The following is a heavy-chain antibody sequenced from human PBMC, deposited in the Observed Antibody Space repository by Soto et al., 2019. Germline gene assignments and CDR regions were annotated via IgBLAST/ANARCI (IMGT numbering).Heavy chain of an antibody. J-gene: IGHJ3*02. CDR3: AGEMATATMMVIRAFDI. Sequence: QVQLQESGPGLVKPSQTLSLTCTVSGGSISSGDYYWSWIRQHPGKGLEWIGYIYYSGSTYYNPSLKIRVTISKDTSKIQFSLKLSAVTAAVTAVYYCAGEMATATMMVIRAFDIWGQGTMVTVS. D-gene: IGHD3-22*01. CDR2: IYYSGST. V-gene: IGHV4-31*03. CDR1: GGSISSGDYY.